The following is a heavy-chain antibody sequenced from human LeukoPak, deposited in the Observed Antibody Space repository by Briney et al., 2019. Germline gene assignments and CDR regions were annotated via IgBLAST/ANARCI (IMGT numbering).Heavy chain of an antibody. CDR3: ATAAAEYYYDSSGESNWFDP. Sequence: ASVKVSCKASGYTFTGYYMHWVRQAPGQGLEWMGWINPNSGGTNYAQKFQGRVTMTRDTSISTAYMELSSLRSEDTAVYYCATAAAEYYYDSSGESNWFDPWGQGTLVTVSS. CDR1: GYTFTGYY. J-gene: IGHJ5*02. D-gene: IGHD3-22*01. V-gene: IGHV1-2*02. CDR2: INPNSGGT.